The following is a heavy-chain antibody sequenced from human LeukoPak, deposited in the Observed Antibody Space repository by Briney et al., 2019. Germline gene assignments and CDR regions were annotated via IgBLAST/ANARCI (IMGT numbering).Heavy chain of an antibody. CDR3: ARHKVGATTFYNFDY. J-gene: IGHJ4*02. CDR2: IYYSGST. CDR1: GGSISSYY. D-gene: IGHD1-26*01. Sequence: SETLSLTCTVSGGSISSYYWSWIRQPPGKGLEWIGYIYYSGSTNYNPSLKSRVTISVDTSKNQFSLKLSSVTAADTAVYCCARHKVGATTFYNFDYWGQGTLVTVSS. V-gene: IGHV4-59*08.